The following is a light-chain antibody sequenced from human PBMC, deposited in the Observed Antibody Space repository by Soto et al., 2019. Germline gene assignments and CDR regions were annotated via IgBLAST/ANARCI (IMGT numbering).Light chain of an antibody. CDR3: QRYGSSPLT. CDR2: GAS. CDR1: QSVSSSY. Sequence: EIVLTQSPGTLSLSPGERATLSCRASQSVSSSYLAWYQQKPGQAPRLLIYGASSRATGIPDRFSGSGSGTDFTLTISRLELEDFAVYYCQRYGSSPLTFGQGTKVEIK. V-gene: IGKV3-20*01. J-gene: IGKJ1*01.